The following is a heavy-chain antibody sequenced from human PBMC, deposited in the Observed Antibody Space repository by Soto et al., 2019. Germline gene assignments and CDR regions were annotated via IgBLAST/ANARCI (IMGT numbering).Heavy chain of an antibody. V-gene: IGHV3-48*03. Sequence: GGSLRLSCAAPGFTFSSYEMNWVRQAPGKGLEWVSYISSSGSTIYYADSVKGRFTISRDNAKNSLYLQMNSLRAEDTAVYYCARKGIAAAGYFDYWGQGTLVTVSS. J-gene: IGHJ4*02. CDR3: ARKGIAAAGYFDY. D-gene: IGHD6-13*01. CDR2: ISSSGSTI. CDR1: GFTFSSYE.